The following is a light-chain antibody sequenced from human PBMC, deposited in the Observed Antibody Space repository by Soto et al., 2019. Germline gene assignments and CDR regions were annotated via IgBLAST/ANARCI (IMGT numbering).Light chain of an antibody. CDR1: STDVGANNY. CDR3: SSYITSNLI. V-gene: IGLV2-14*01. Sequence: QSVLTQPASVSGSPGQSITISCTGTSTDVGANNYVSWYQQHPGRAPKVMIYDVTNRPSGVSSRFSGSKSGNTASLTISGLQAEDEADYYCSSYITSNLIFGGGTKLTVL. CDR2: DVT. J-gene: IGLJ2*01.